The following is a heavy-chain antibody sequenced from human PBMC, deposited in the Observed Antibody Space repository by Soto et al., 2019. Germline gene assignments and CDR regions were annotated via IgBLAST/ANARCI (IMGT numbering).Heavy chain of an antibody. V-gene: IGHV1-69*13. CDR3: ARDPSGSYLHGYYYYYGMDV. Sequence: ASVKVSCKASGGTFSSYAISWVRQAPGQGLEWMGGIIPIFGTANYAQKFQGRVTITADESTSTAYMELSSLRSEDTAVYYCARDPSGSYLHGYYYYYGMDVWGQGTTVTVSS. J-gene: IGHJ6*02. CDR1: GGTFSSYA. CDR2: IIPIFGTA. D-gene: IGHD1-26*01.